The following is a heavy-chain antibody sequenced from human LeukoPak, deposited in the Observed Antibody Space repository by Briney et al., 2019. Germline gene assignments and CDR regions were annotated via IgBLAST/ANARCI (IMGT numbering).Heavy chain of an antibody. Sequence: ASVKVSCKASGYTFTSYAMHWVRQAPGQRLEWMGWINAGNGNTKYSQKFQGRVTITRDTSASTAYMELSSLRSEDTAVYYCARARLDVSKYYDFWSGYYEFDYWGQGTLVTVSS. D-gene: IGHD3-3*01. CDR1: GYTFTSYA. CDR2: INAGNGNT. V-gene: IGHV1-3*01. J-gene: IGHJ4*02. CDR3: ARARLDVSKYYDFWSGYYEFDY.